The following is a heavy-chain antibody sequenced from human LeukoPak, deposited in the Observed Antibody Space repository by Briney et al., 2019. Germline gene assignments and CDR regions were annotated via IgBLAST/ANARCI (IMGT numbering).Heavy chain of an antibody. CDR3: ARDLSSYYYYMDV. Sequence: GGSLRLSCAASGFTFSSYGMHWVRQAPGKGLEWVAVIWYDGSNKYYAGSVKGRFTISRDNSKNTLYLQMNSLRAEDTAVYYCARDLSSYYYYMDVWGKGTTVTVSS. CDR2: IWYDGSNK. V-gene: IGHV3-33*01. CDR1: GFTFSSYG. J-gene: IGHJ6*03.